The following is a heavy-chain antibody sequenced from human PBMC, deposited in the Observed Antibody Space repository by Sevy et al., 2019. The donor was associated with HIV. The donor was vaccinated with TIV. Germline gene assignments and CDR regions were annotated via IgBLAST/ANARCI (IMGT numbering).Heavy chain of an antibody. CDR3: ARGSFITMVRGVIISISEDYYCYGMDL. Sequence: GGSLRLSCAASGFTFSSYAMHWVRQAPGKGLEWVAVISYEGSNKYYADSVKGRFTISRDNSKNTLYLQMNSLRAEDTAVYYCARGSFITMVRGVIISISEDYYCYGMDLWGQGTTVTVSS. CDR1: GFTFSSYA. J-gene: IGHJ6*02. V-gene: IGHV3-30-3*01. CDR2: ISYEGSNK. D-gene: IGHD3-10*01.